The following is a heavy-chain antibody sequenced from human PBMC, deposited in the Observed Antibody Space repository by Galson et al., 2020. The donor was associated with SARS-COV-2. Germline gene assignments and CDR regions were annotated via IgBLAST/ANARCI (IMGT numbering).Heavy chain of an antibody. V-gene: IGHV4-39*07. Sequence: SETLSLTCTVSGGSISSSSYYWGWIRQPPGKGLEWIGSIYYSGSTYYNPSLKSRVTISVDTSKNQFSLKLSSVTAADTAVYYCANEYCGGVCYQTNHWYFDRWGRGTLVTVPS. CDR2: IYYSGST. D-gene: IGHD2-21*01. CDR3: ANEYCGGVCYQTNHWYFDR. CDR1: GGSISSSSYY. J-gene: IGHJ2*01.